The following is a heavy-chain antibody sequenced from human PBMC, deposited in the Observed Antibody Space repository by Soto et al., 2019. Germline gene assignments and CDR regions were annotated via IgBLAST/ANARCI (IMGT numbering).Heavy chain of an antibody. CDR2: IIPIFGTA. V-gene: IGHV1-69*06. CDR1: GGSFSSYA. D-gene: IGHD6-19*01. J-gene: IGHJ3*02. Sequence: ASVKVSCKASGGSFSSYAISWVRQAPVQGLEWMGGIIPIFGTATYAQKFQGRVTIIADKSTSTAYMELSSLRSEDTAVYYCARAGPVAGNHAFDIWGQGTLVTVSS. CDR3: ARAGPVAGNHAFDI.